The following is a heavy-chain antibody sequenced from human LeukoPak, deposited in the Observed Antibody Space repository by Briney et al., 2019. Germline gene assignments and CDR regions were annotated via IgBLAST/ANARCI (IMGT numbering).Heavy chain of an antibody. J-gene: IGHJ4*02. CDR3: ARARETGGIGFNYGYDY. V-gene: IGHV3-48*03. CDR2: VGSSGSTI. D-gene: IGHD5-18*01. CDR1: EFSFSTYE. Sequence: GGSLRLSCVASEFSFSTYEMNWVRQAPGKGLDWVSYVGSSGSTIYYADSVRGRFTISRDTAKNSLYLQMNSLRDEDTAVYYCARARETGGIGFNYGYDYWGQGTLVTVSS.